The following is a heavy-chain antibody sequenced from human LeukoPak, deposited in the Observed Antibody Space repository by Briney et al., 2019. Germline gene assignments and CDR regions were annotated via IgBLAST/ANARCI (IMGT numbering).Heavy chain of an antibody. J-gene: IGHJ4*02. CDR3: AHRLGNYGKPWDY. Sequence: SGPTLVSTTQTLTLTCTFSGCSLPTRPVGVGWIRQPQGKALQCLALNDWNDDKRYNPSLRTRLTITKDTSKNQVILTMTNMDPGDTATYFCAHRLGNYGKPWDYWGQGALVTVSS. CDR1: GCSLPTRPVG. V-gene: IGHV2-5*01. CDR2: NDWNDDK. D-gene: IGHD4-17*01.